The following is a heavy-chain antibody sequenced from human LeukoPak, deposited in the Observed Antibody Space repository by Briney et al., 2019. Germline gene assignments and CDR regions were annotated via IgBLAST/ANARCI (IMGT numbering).Heavy chain of an antibody. CDR1: GFTFSSYA. J-gene: IGHJ4*02. V-gene: IGHV3-23*01. CDR2: INDVGSST. D-gene: IGHD6-19*01. Sequence: PGGSLRLSCAASGFTFSSYAMSWVRQAPGKGLEWVSAINDVGSSTYYADSVKGRFTISRDNSKNTLYLQMNSLRAEDTAVYYCARVCNPGSSGCPGDYWGQGTLVSVS. CDR3: ARVCNPGSSGCPGDY.